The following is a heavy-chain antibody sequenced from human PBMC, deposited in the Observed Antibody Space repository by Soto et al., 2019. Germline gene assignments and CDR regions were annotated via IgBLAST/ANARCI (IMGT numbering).Heavy chain of an antibody. CDR2: IYHSGST. D-gene: IGHD3-22*01. CDR3: ARGYYYDSSGYLPFDY. V-gene: IGHV4-30-2*01. Sequence: SETLSLTCAVSGGSISSGGYSWSWIRQPPGKGLEWIGYIYHSGSTYYNPSLKSRVTISVDRSKNQFSLKLSSVTAADTAVYYCARGYYYDSSGYLPFDYWGQGTLVTVS. CDR1: GGSISSGGYS. J-gene: IGHJ4*02.